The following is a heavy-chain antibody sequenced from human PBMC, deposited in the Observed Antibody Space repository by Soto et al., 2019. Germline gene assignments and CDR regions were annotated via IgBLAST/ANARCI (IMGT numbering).Heavy chain of an antibody. Sequence: EVQLLESGGGLVQPGGSLRLSCAASGFSFTTYAMNWVRQAPGKGLEWVSAISATGGAVFYADSVKGRFTMSRDNPKNTLFLQINSLREDVTAVYYCARFVELCFTDYCGHGILVTVSS. V-gene: IGHV3-23*01. J-gene: IGHJ4*01. CDR3: ARFVELCFTDY. D-gene: IGHD3-16*01. CDR2: ISATGGAV. CDR1: GFSFTTYA.